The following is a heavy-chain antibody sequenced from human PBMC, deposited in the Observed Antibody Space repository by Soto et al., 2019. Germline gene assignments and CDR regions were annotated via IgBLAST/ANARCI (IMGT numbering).Heavy chain of an antibody. D-gene: IGHD3-22*01. V-gene: IGHV4-31*03. CDR1: GGSISSGGYY. CDR3: ARNYYDSSGYFVKYAFDI. J-gene: IGHJ3*02. Sequence: QVQLQESGPGLVKPSQTLSLTCTVSGGSISSGGYYWSWIRQHPGKGLEWIGYIYSSGSTYYNPSLESRVTISVDTSKNQFSLKLSSVTAADTAVYYCARNYYDSSGYFVKYAFDIWGQGTMVTVSS. CDR2: IYSSGST.